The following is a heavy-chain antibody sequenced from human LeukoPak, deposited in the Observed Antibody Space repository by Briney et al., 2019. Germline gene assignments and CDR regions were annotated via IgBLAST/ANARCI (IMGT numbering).Heavy chain of an antibody. CDR3: YGANAED. Sequence: PGGSLRLSCAASGFTFSSYWMHWVRQVPGKGLVWVSGINTDGSTTSYADSVKGRFTISRDNAKNTLYLQMNGLRAEDTAAYYCYGANAEDWGQGTLVTVSS. J-gene: IGHJ1*01. D-gene: IGHD4-23*01. V-gene: IGHV3-74*01. CDR2: INTDGSTT. CDR1: GFTFSSYW.